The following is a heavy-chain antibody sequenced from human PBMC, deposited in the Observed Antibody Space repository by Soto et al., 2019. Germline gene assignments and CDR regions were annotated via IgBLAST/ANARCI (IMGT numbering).Heavy chain of an antibody. CDR3: ARDEIRFSWAYGMDV. Sequence: QVQLVESGGGVVQPGRSLRLSCAASGFTFSSYAMHWVRQAPGKGLEWVAVISYDGSNKYYADSVKGRFTISRDNSKNPLDMQMNRLRAEDTAVYFCARDEIRFSWAYGMDVWGQGTTVTVSS. D-gene: IGHD3-3*01. J-gene: IGHJ6*02. CDR2: ISYDGSNK. CDR1: GFTFSSYA. V-gene: IGHV3-30-3*01.